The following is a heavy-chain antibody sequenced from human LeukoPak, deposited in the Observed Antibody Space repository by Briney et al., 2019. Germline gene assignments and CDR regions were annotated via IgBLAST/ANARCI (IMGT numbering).Heavy chain of an antibody. V-gene: IGHV3-30*02. CDR2: IRYDGSNK. CDR3: AKSARGRSSRGAFDI. Sequence: GGSLRLSCAASGFTFSSYGMHWVRQAPGKGLEWVAFIRYDGSNKYYADSVKGRFTISRDNAKNSLYLQMNSLRAEDMALYYCAKSARGRSSRGAFDIWGQGTMVTVSS. CDR1: GFTFSSYG. J-gene: IGHJ3*02. D-gene: IGHD3-16*01.